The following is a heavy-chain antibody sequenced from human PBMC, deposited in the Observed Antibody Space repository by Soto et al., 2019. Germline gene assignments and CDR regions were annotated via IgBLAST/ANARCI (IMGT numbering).Heavy chain of an antibody. Sequence: QVQLVQSGAEVKKPGASVKVSCKASGYTFTSYGISWVRQAPGQGLEWMRWISAYNGNTNYAQKLQGRVTMTTDTSTSTAYMALRSLRSDDTAVYYCARMYSSSSAYYHYGMDVWGQGTTVTVSS. D-gene: IGHD6-6*01. CDR2: ISAYNGNT. CDR3: ARMYSSSSAYYHYGMDV. V-gene: IGHV1-18*01. CDR1: GYTFTSYG. J-gene: IGHJ6*02.